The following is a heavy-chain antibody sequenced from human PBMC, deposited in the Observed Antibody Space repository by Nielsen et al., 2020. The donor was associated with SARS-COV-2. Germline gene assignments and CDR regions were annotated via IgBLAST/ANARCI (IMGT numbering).Heavy chain of an antibody. CDR3: ARDGGVAATVYFDY. J-gene: IGHJ4*02. CDR2: INSDGSST. D-gene: IGHD2-15*01. CDR1: GFTFSSYW. V-gene: IGHV3-74*01. Sequence: GGSLRLSCAASGFTFSSYWMHWVRQAPGKGLVWVSRINSDGSSTSYADSVKGRFTISRDNAKSSLYLQMNSLRAEDTAVYYCARDGGVAATVYFDYWGQGTLVTVSS.